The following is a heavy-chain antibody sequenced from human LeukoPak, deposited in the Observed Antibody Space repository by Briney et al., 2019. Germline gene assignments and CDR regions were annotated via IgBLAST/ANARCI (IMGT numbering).Heavy chain of an antibody. CDR3: ARDGLSLGPRDY. J-gene: IGHJ4*01. CDR1: GGSISSSSYY. CDR2: IYYSGNT. Sequence: SETLSLTCTVSGGSISSSSYYWGWIRQPPGKGLEWIGNIYYSGNTYYNPSLKSRITISVDTSKNQFSLKLSSVTAADTAVYFCARDGLSLGPRDYWGQGTLVTVSS. D-gene: IGHD3-16*01. V-gene: IGHV4-39*02.